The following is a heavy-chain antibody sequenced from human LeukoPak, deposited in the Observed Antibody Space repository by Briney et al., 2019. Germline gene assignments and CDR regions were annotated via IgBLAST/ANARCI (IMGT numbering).Heavy chain of an antibody. CDR3: AKDLGYSFDP. D-gene: IGHD2-15*01. J-gene: IGHJ5*02. CDR1: GFTFSSYG. CDR2: IWYDGSNK. V-gene: IGHV3-33*06. Sequence: SGRSLRLSCAASGFTFSSYGMHWVRQAPGKWLEWVAVIWYDGSNKYYADSVKGRFTISRDNSKNTLYLQMNSLRAEDTAVYYCAKDLGYSFDPWGQGTLVTVSS.